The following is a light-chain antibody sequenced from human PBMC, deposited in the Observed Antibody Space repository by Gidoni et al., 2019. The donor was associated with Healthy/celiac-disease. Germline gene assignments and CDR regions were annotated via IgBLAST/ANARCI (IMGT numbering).Light chain of an antibody. CDR2: DAS. Sequence: EIVLTQSPATLSLSPGERATLSGRASQSVSSYLAWYQQKPGQAPRLLIYDASNRATGIPAMFSGSGSGTDFPLTISSLEPEDFAVYYCQQRSNWPPGYTFGQGTKLEIK. J-gene: IGKJ2*01. V-gene: IGKV3-11*01. CDR1: QSVSSY. CDR3: QQRSNWPPGYT.